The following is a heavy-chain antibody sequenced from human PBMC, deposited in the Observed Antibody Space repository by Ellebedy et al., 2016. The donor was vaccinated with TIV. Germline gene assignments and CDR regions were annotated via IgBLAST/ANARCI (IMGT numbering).Heavy chain of an antibody. CDR2: VIASGGDT. V-gene: IGHV3-23*01. D-gene: IGHD4-23*01. CDR3: AKETVVRQDWFDP. CDR1: GFTFTSNW. J-gene: IGHJ5*02. Sequence: GGSLRLSCEASGFTFTSNWMHWVRQAPGKGLEWVAAVIASGGDTYYADSVKGRFTISRDNSKNTLHLQMNSLRAEDTAVYYCAKETVVRQDWFDPWGQGTLVTVSS.